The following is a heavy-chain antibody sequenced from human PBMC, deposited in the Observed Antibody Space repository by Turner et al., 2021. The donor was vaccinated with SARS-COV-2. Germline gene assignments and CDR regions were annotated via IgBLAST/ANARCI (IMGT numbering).Heavy chain of an antibody. V-gene: IGHV1-69*10. CDR1: GCTSSSYG. Sequence: QVQLVQSGAEVKKPGTSVTVSCKASGCTSSSYGISWVRQAPGQGLEWMGGIIPILGIANYAQKFQGRVTITADNSASTAYMEVSSLRSEDTAVYYCARDPDIVVVPAAILIHYYYGMDVWGQGTTVTVSS. CDR3: ARDPDIVVVPAAILIHYYYGMDV. J-gene: IGHJ6*02. D-gene: IGHD2-2*02. CDR2: IIPILGIA.